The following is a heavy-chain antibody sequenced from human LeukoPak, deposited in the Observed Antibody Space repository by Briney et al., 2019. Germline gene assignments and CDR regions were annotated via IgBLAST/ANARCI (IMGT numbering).Heavy chain of an antibody. J-gene: IGHJ4*02. D-gene: IGHD2-15*01. Sequence: GGSLRLSCAASGLTFSSYNMNWVRQAPGKGLEWVSSISTSSSYVYYADSVKGRFTVSRDNAKNSVYLQMNSLRAEDTAVYYCARDPNVVIVSASCFDYWGQGTLVTVSS. CDR1: GLTFSSYN. CDR2: ISTSSSYV. CDR3: ARDPNVVIVSASCFDY. V-gene: IGHV3-21*01.